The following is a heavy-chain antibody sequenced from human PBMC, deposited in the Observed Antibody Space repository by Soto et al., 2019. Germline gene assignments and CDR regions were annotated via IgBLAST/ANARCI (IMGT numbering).Heavy chain of an antibody. D-gene: IGHD3-3*01. CDR1: GFTFSDYY. Sequence: GGSLRLSCAASGFTFSDYYMSWIRQAPGKGLEWVSYISSSGSTIYYADSVKGRFTISRDNAKNSLYLQMNSLRAEDTAVYYCARDLNDFWSGYYTIPYFDYWGQGTLVTVSS. V-gene: IGHV3-11*01. J-gene: IGHJ4*02. CDR3: ARDLNDFWSGYYTIPYFDY. CDR2: ISSSGSTI.